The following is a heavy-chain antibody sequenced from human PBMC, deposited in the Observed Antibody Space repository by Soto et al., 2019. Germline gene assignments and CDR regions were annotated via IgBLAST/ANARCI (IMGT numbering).Heavy chain of an antibody. CDR1: GGTFSSYA. Sequence: SVKVSCKASGGTFSSYAISWVRQAPGQGLEWMGGIIPIFGTANYAQKFQGRVTITADESTSTAYMELSSLRSEDTAVYYCARDRVNYYDSSGYHTLDYWGQGTLVTVSS. D-gene: IGHD3-22*01. CDR2: IIPIFGTA. V-gene: IGHV1-69*13. J-gene: IGHJ4*02. CDR3: ARDRVNYYDSSGYHTLDY.